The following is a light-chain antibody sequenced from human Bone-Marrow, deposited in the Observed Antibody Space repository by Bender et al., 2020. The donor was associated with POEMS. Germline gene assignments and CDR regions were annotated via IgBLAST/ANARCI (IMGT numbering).Light chain of an antibody. Sequence: QSALTQPASVSGSPGQSITISCTGTSSDIGSYNLVSWYQHHPGKAPKLMIYEGSKRPSGVSNRFSGSKSGTSASLAISGLQSEDEADYYCAVWDDSLNGWVFGGGTKLTVL. V-gene: IGLV2-14*02. CDR3: AVWDDSLNGWV. CDR2: EGS. J-gene: IGLJ3*02. CDR1: SSDIGSYNL.